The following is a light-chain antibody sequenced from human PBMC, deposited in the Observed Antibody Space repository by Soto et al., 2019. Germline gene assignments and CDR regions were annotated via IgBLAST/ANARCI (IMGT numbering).Light chain of an antibody. V-gene: IGKV1-5*03. Sequence: DTQMTQSPSTLSASVGDRVTITCRASQSISYYLAWYQQRPGRAPNLLIYKASSLESGVPSRFSGSGSGTEFTLTSSSLQLDDFATYYCQQYNSYSPTFGQGTKVEIK. J-gene: IGKJ1*01. CDR2: KAS. CDR1: QSISYY. CDR3: QQYNSYSPT.